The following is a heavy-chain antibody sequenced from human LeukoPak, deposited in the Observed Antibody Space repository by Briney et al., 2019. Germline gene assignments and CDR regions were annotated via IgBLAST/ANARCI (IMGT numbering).Heavy chain of an antibody. CDR1: GYTFTSYY. Sequence: GASVKVSCKASGYTFTSYYMHWVRQAPGQGLEWMGIINPSGGSTSYAQKFQGRVTMTRDTSTSTVYMELSSLRSEDTAVYYCARERLPGYCSSTDCYLEGLDAFDIWGQGTMVTVSS. V-gene: IGHV1-46*01. D-gene: IGHD2-2*01. CDR3: ARERLPGYCSSTDCYLEGLDAFDI. J-gene: IGHJ3*02. CDR2: INPSGGST.